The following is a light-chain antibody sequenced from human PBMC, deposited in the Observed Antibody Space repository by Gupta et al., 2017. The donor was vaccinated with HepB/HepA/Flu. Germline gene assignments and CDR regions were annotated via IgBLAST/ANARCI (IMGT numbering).Light chain of an antibody. Sequence: EIVMTQSPTTLSVSPGERATLSCRAGQSVKTNLAWYQHKPGQAPRLLIYGASTRDTGIPARFSGSGYGKEFTLNISSRQSEEFAVYDGQQHKNWPTGPFGQGTKVEIK. CDR3: QQHKNWPTGP. CDR1: QSVKTN. V-gene: IGKV3-15*01. J-gene: IGKJ1*01. CDR2: GAS.